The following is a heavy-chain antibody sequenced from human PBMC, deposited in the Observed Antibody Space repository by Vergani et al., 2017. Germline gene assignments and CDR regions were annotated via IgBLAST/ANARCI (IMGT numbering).Heavy chain of an antibody. V-gene: IGHV3-48*01. Sequence: EVQLVESGGGLVQPGGSLRLSCAASGFTFSSYSMNWVRQAPGKGLEWVSSISSSSSTIYYADSVKGRFTISRDNAKNSLYLQMNSLRAEDTAVYYCARDSAITFGGVIVIPPYFDYWGQGTLVTVSS. CDR2: ISSSSSTI. CDR3: ARDSAITFGGVIVIPPYFDY. D-gene: IGHD3-16*02. CDR1: GFTFSSYS. J-gene: IGHJ4*02.